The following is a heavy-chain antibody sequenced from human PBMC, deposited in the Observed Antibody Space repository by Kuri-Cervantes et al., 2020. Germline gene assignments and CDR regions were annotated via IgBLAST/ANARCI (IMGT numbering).Heavy chain of an antibody. D-gene: IGHD1-26*01. J-gene: IGHJ4*02. CDR1: GGSISSYY. CDR2: IYYSGST. Sequence: GSLRLSCTVSGGSISSYYWSWIRQPPGKGLEWIGYIYYSGSTNYNPSLKSRVTISVDTSKNQFSLKLSSVTAADTAVYYCARDGSYYGLDYWGQGTLVTVSS. CDR3: ARDGSYYGLDY. V-gene: IGHV4-59*01.